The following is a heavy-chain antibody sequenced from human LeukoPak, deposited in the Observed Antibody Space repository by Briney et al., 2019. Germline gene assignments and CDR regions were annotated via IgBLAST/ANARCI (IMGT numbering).Heavy chain of an antibody. CDR2: IYYSRST. V-gene: IGHV4-59*01. J-gene: IGHJ6*03. Sequence: SETLSLTCSVSGGAISRYYWSWIRQPPGKGLEWIGYIYYSRSTNYNPSLKSRVTISVDTSKNQFSLKLSSVTAADTAVYYCASGAYSYYYMDVWGKGTTVTISS. CDR1: GGAISRYY. CDR3: ASGAYSYYYMDV. D-gene: IGHD1-26*01.